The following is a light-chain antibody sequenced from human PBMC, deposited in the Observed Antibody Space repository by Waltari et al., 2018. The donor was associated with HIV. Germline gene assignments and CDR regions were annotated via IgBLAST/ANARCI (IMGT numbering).Light chain of an antibody. CDR3: NCRGNSGNQVL. Sequence: SSELTQDPAVSVALGQKVMITCQGDSLRNNYASWYQQKPGKAPVLVFYGKDGRPSGIPDRFSGSSSGNTASLNITGAQAEDEADYYCNCRGNSGNQVLFGGGTQLTVL. CDR2: GKD. V-gene: IGLV3-19*01. J-gene: IGLJ2*01. CDR1: SLRNNY.